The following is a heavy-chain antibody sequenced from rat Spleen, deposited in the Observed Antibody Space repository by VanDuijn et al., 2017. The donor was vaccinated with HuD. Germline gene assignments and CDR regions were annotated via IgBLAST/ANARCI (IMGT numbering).Heavy chain of an antibody. Sequence: EVQLVESDGGLVQPGRSLKLSCATSGFTFTDCYMAWVRQAPTKGLEWVATIGYGGSSTYYRGSVKGRFTISRDNGNSTLLLQMNILKEEDTAIYYCTCNFDYWGQGVMVTVSS. CDR2: IGYGGSST. J-gene: IGHJ2*01. V-gene: IGHV5-29*01. CDR3: TCNFDY. CDR1: GFTFTDCY. D-gene: IGHD3-6*01.